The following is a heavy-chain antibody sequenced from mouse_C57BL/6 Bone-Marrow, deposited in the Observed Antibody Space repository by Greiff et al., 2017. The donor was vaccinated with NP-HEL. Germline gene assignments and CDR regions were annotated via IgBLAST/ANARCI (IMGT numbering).Heavy chain of an antibody. V-gene: IGHV3-6*01. CDR1: GYSITSGYY. CDR3: AREGTRLDV. CDR2: ISYDGSN. J-gene: IGHJ1*03. D-gene: IGHD2-13*01. Sequence: DVKLQESGPGLVKPSQSLSLTCSVTGYSITSGYYWNWIRQFPGNKLEWMGYISYDGSNNYNPSLKNRISITRDTSKNQFFLKLNSVTTEDTATYYCAREGTRLDVWGTGTTVTVSS.